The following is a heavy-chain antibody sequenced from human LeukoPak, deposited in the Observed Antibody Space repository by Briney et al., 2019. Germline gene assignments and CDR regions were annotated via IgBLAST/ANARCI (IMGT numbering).Heavy chain of an antibody. D-gene: IGHD3-22*01. CDR3: ASSGYYSPHNYFDY. CDR1: GFTVSSNY. CDR2: IYSGGST. J-gene: IGHJ4*02. V-gene: IGHV3-66*01. Sequence: PGGSLRLSCAASGFTVSSNYMNWVRQAPGKGLEWVSVIYSGGSTYYADSVKGRFIISRDNSKNTLYLQMSSLRARDTAVYYCASSGYYSPHNYFDYWGQGTLVTVSS.